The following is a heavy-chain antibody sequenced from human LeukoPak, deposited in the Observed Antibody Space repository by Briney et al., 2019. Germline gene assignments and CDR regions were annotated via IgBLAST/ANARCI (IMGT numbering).Heavy chain of an antibody. CDR3: ARSDIVVVPAAGNKHDYYGMDV. V-gene: IGHV3-7*03. J-gene: IGHJ6*02. Sequence: GGSLRLSCAASGFTFSTYWMSWVRQAPGKGLEWVATLNLDGSDKYYVDSVKGRFTVSRDNAKNSLNLQMSSLRAEDTAVYYCARSDIVVVPAAGNKHDYYGMDVWGQGTTVTVSS. CDR2: LNLDGSDK. CDR1: GFTFSTYW. D-gene: IGHD2-2*01.